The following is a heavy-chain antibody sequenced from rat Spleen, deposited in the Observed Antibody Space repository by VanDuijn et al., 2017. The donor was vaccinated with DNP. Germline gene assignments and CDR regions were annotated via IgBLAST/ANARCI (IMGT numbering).Heavy chain of an antibody. CDR2: ISYDGSST. J-gene: IGHJ2*01. CDR1: GFTFSNYD. CDR3: TTGFFDY. Sequence: EVKLVESGGGLVQPGRALKLSCAASGFTFSNYDMAWVRQAPTKGLEWVASISYDGSSTYYRDSVKGRFTISRDNAKSTLYLQMDSLRSEDTATYYCTTGFFDYWGQGVMVTVSS. V-gene: IGHV5-20*01.